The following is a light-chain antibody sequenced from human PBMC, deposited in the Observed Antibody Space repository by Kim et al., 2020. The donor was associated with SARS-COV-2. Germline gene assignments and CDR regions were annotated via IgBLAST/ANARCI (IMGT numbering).Light chain of an antibody. CDR3: QQYNDWPGT. V-gene: IGKV3-15*01. J-gene: IGKJ1*01. CDR2: GAS. Sequence: LSPGERATLSCRASQSVSSNFAWYQQKPGQAPRLLIYGASNRATGIPARFSGTGSGTEFTLTISSLQSEDFAVYYCQQYNDWPGTFGQGTKVDIK. CDR1: QSVSSN.